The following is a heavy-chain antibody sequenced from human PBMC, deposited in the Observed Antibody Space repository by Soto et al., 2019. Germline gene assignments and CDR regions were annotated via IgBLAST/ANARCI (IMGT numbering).Heavy chain of an antibody. D-gene: IGHD3-10*01. CDR2: ISGSGGST. J-gene: IGHJ4*02. V-gene: IGHV3-23*01. CDR3: AKDRGITMVRGVIYSIYFDY. CDR1: GFTFSSYA. Sequence: GGSLRLSCAASGFTFSSYAMSWVRQAPGKGLEWVSAISGSGGSTYYADSVKGRFTISRDNSKNTLYLQMNSLRAEDTAVYYCAKDRGITMVRGVIYSIYFDYWGQGTLVTVSS.